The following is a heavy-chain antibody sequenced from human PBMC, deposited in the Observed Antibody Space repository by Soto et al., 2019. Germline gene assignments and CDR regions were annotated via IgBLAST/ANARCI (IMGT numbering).Heavy chain of an antibody. J-gene: IGHJ3*02. CDR1: GGSISSGGYY. CDR2: IYYSGST. D-gene: IGHD2-15*01. CDR3: ARYCSGGSCYLIDAFDI. Sequence: SETLSLTCTVSGGSISSGGYYWSWIRQHPGKGLEWIGYIYYSGSTYYNPSLKSRVTISVDTSKNQFSLKLSSVTAADTAVYYCARYCSGGSCYLIDAFDIWGQGTMVTVSS. V-gene: IGHV4-31*03.